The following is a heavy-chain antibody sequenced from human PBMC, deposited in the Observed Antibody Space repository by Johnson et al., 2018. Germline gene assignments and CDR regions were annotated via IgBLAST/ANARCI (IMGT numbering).Heavy chain of an antibody. CDR2: IYSGGST. J-gene: IGHJ3*02. CDR1: GFTVSSNY. V-gene: IGHV3-66*01. D-gene: IGHD5-12*01. CDR3: ARAWRDAFDI. Sequence: EVQLVESGGGLVQPGGSLRLSCAASGFTVSSNYMSWVRQAPGKGLEWVSVIYSGGSTYYADSVKGRFTISRDNSKNKLSLQMNRLRAEDTAVYYCARAWRDAFDIWGQGTMVTVSS.